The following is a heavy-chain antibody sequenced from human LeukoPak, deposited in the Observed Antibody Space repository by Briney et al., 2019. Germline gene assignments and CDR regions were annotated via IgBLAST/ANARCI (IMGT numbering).Heavy chain of an antibody. J-gene: IGHJ4*02. CDR3: ARDPSTTVLDY. D-gene: IGHD4-17*01. V-gene: IGHV3-30*01. CDR2: ISYDGSNK. Sequence: GGSLRLSCAASGFTFSSYAMHWVRQAPGKGLEWVAVISYDGSNKYYAYSVKGRFTISRDNSKNTLYLQMNSLRAEDTAVYYCARDPSTTVLDYWGQGTLVTVSS. CDR1: GFTFSSYA.